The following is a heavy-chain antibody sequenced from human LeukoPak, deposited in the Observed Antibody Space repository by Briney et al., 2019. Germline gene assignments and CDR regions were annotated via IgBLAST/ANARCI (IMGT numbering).Heavy chain of an antibody. CDR1: GYTFTSYD. J-gene: IGHJ4*02. CDR3: ARVTRTYYDILTGYYVFDY. CDR2: MNPNSGNT. V-gene: IGHV1-8*01. Sequence: ASVKVSCKASGYTFTSYDINWVRQATGQGLEWMGWMNPNSGNTGYEQKFQGRVTMTRNTSISTAYMELSSLRSEDTAVYYCARVTRTYYDILTGYYVFDYWGQGTLVTVSS. D-gene: IGHD3-9*01.